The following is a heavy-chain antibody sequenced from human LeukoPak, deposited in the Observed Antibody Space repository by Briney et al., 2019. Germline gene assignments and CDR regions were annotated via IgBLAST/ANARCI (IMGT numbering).Heavy chain of an antibody. CDR3: ARVVRLGELSLLGYFDY. D-gene: IGHD3-16*02. V-gene: IGHV1-69*13. CDR1: GGTFSSYA. J-gene: IGHJ4*02. Sequence: ASVKASCKASGGTFSSYAISWVRQAPGQGLEWMGGIIPIFGTANYAQKFQGRVTITADESTSTAYMELSSLRSEDTAVYYCARVVRLGELSLLGYFDYWGQGALVTVSS. CDR2: IIPIFGTA.